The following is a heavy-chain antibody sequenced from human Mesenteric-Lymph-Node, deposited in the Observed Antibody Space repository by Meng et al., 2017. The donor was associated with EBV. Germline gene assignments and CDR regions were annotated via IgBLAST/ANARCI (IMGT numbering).Heavy chain of an antibody. J-gene: IGHJ4*02. CDR3: ARGYGSGHL. Sequence: QLQLQQWGAGLLKPSETLSLTCAFYGGSFSGYYWSWIRQPPGKGLEWIGEINHSGSTNYNPSLKSRVTISVDTSKNQFSLKLSSVTAADTAVYYCARGYGSGHLWGQGTLVTVSS. CDR2: INHSGST. CDR1: GGSFSGYY. V-gene: IGHV4-34*01. D-gene: IGHD3-10*01.